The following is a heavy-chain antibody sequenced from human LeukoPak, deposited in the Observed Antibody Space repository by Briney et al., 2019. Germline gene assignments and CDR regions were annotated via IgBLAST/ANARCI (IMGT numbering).Heavy chain of an antibody. Sequence: PGGSLRLSCAASGFTFSSYAMSWVRQAPGKGLEWVANIKQDGSEKYHVDSVKGRFTISRDNAKNSLYLQMNSLRVEDTAVYYCARDENTMPHRKDYWGQGTLVTVSS. CDR3: ARDENTMPHRKDY. J-gene: IGHJ4*02. D-gene: IGHD2/OR15-2a*01. CDR2: IKQDGSEK. CDR1: GFTFSSYA. V-gene: IGHV3-7*04.